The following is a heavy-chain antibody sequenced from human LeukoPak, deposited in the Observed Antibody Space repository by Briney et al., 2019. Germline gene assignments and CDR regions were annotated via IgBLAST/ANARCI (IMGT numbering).Heavy chain of an antibody. V-gene: IGHV3-23*01. CDR2: ISGGGAST. D-gene: IGHD1-26*01. CDR1: GFTFTTYG. CDR3: AKGRLSKVGGTRVFDY. Sequence: PGGSLRLSCAASGFTFTTYGMTWVRQAPGKGLEWVSIISGGGASTYYADSVKGRFTISRDNSKNTLYLQMNSLRSEDTAVYYCAKGRLSKVGGTRVFDYWGQGTLVTASS. J-gene: IGHJ4*02.